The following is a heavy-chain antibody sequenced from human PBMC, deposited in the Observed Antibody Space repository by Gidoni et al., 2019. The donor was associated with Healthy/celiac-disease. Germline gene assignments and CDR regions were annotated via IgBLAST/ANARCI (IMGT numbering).Heavy chain of an antibody. CDR2: IIPILGIA. CDR1: GGTFSSYT. D-gene: IGHD3-10*01. Sequence: VQLVQSGAEVKKPGSSVKVSCKAYGGTFSSYTISWGRQAPGQGLEWMGRIIPILGIANYAQKFQGRFTITADKSTSTAYLELSSLRSEDTALYYCARRYYGSGANYWGQVTLVTVSS. CDR3: ARRYYGSGANY. V-gene: IGHV1-69*02. J-gene: IGHJ4*02.